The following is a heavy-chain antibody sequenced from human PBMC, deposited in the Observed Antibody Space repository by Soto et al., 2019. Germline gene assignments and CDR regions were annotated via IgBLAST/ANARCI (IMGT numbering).Heavy chain of an antibody. CDR1: GGPISSSSYY. V-gene: IGHV4-39*06. CDR3: ARGGGPFRIAAAENWFDP. CDR2: IYYSGST. Sequence: SETLSLTCTVSGGPISSSSYYWGWIRQPPGKGLEWIGTIYYSGSTNYNPSLKSRVTISVDTSKNQFPLKLSSVTAADTAVYYCARGGGPFRIAAAENWFDPWGQGTLVTVSS. J-gene: IGHJ5*02. D-gene: IGHD6-13*01.